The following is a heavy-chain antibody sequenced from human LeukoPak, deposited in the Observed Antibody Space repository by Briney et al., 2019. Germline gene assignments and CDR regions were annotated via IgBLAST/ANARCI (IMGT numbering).Heavy chain of an antibody. CDR1: GYTFTSYG. D-gene: IGHD2-2*02. CDR2: ISAYNGNT. J-gene: IGHJ3*02. Sequence: GPVKDSCKASGYTFTSYGISWVRQAPGQGLEWMGWISAYNGNTNYAQKLQGRVTMTTDTSTSTAYMELRSLRSDDTAVYYCARDLVVVPAAIGHDAFDIWGQGTMVTVSS. CDR3: ARDLVVVPAAIGHDAFDI. V-gene: IGHV1-18*01.